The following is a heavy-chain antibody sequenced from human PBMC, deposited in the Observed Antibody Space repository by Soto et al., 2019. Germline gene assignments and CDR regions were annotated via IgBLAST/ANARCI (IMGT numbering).Heavy chain of an antibody. CDR1: GFVFTNFW. D-gene: IGHD6-13*01. CDR2: IDTSGHST. J-gene: IGHJ4*02. V-gene: IGHV3-74*01. Sequence: GGSLRLSCGASGFVFTNFWMHWVRHVPGKGLVWVARIDTSGHSTNYAESVKGRFTISRDNAKNTVSLQMNSLRVEDTGVYYCAKDSWYFDLWSQGSQVTVS. CDR3: AKDSWYFDL.